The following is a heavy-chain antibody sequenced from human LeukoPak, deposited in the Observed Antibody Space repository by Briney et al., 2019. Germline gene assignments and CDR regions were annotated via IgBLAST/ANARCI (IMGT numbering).Heavy chain of an antibody. D-gene: IGHD5-18*01. CDR2: INGDASST. CDR3: ARARGNTYGYFEY. CDR1: GLTLSGYW. Sequence: PGGSLRLPCAASGLTLSGYWMHWVRQAPGKGLVWVSRINGDASSTSYADSVKGRFTISRDNAKSTLYLQMNSLRVEDTAVYHCARARGNTYGYFEYWGQGTLVTVSS. J-gene: IGHJ4*02. V-gene: IGHV3-74*01.